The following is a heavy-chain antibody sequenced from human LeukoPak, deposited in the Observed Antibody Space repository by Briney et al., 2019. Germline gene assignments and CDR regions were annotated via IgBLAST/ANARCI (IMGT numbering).Heavy chain of an antibody. Sequence: GASVKVSCKASGYTFTGHFMHWVRQAPGQGLELMGSINPNSGGANSAQKFQGRVTMTRDTSISTAYMELSGLTSDDTAVYYCARPRSCCDAMDVWGQGTTVTVSS. CDR1: GYTFTGHF. D-gene: IGHD2-15*01. J-gene: IGHJ6*02. CDR2: INPNSGGA. CDR3: ARPRSCCDAMDV. V-gene: IGHV1-2*02.